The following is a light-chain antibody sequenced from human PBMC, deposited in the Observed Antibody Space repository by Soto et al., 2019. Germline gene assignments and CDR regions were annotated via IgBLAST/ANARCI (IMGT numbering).Light chain of an antibody. CDR1: SSDVGNYEY. J-gene: IGLJ1*01. Sequence: QSVLTQPASGSGSPGQSVTLSCTGSSSDVGNYEYVSWYQQQPGEAHKLMFYDVSHRPSGVSSRCSGSSSGNTASLTDSGRQAEDEDDYYCSSESSSSTHDLFGTGTKLTVL. CDR3: SSESSSSTHDL. V-gene: IGLV2-14*03. CDR2: DVS.